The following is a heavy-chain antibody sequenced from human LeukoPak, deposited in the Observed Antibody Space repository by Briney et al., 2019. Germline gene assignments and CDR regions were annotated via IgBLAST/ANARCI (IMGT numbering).Heavy chain of an antibody. CDR3: ARLWSTYCSGGSCPHQPNY. J-gene: IGHJ4*02. Sequence: PGGSLRLSCAASGFTFSSYWMSWVRQPPGKGLEWIGSIHNSGSTYYNPSLKSRVTISVRTSKNQFSLKLSSVTAADTTLYYCARLWSTYCSGGSCPHQPNYWGQGTLVTVSS. CDR2: IHNSGST. D-gene: IGHD2-15*01. CDR1: GFTFSSYW. V-gene: IGHV4-39*01.